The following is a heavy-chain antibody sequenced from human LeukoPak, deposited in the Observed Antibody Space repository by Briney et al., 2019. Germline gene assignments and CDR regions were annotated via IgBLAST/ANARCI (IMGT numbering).Heavy chain of an antibody. V-gene: IGHV3-30*18. CDR1: GFTFSSYG. CDR3: AKDLLPAVVVVGPFDY. CDR2: RSYDGSNK. J-gene: IGHJ4*02. Sequence: GGSLRLSCAASGFTFSSYGMHWVRQAPGKGLEWVAVRSYDGSNKYYADSVKGRFTISRDNSKNTLYLQMNSLRAEVTAVYYCAKDLLPAVVVVGPFDYWGQGTLVTVCS. D-gene: IGHD2-15*01.